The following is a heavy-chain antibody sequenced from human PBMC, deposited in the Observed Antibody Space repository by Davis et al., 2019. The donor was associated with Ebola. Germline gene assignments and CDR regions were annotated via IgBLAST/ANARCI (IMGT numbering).Heavy chain of an antibody. Sequence: PGGSLRLSCAASGFTFSSHGMHWVRQAPGKGLEWVAVIGDNGRTTFYAYSAKGRFTLSRDNFKNTLDLQMNSLRPEDTAVYYCAKEGAWGNWYLDLWGRGTLVTVSS. CDR1: GFTFSSHG. D-gene: IGHD3-16*01. CDR3: AKEGAWGNWYLDL. CDR2: IGDNGRTT. V-gene: IGHV3-30*18. J-gene: IGHJ2*01.